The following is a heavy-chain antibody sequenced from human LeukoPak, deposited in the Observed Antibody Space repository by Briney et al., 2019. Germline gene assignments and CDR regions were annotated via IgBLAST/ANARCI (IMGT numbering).Heavy chain of an antibody. CDR2: INHSGST. D-gene: IGHD1-26*01. CDR3: AVRYSGSYRFDY. Sequence: SETLSLTCAVYGGSFSGYYWSWIRQPPGKGLEWIGEINHSGSTNYNPSLKSRVTISVDTSKNQFSLKLSSVTAADTVVYYCAVRYSGSYRFDYWGQGTLVTVPS. J-gene: IGHJ4*02. V-gene: IGHV4-34*01. CDR1: GGSFSGYY.